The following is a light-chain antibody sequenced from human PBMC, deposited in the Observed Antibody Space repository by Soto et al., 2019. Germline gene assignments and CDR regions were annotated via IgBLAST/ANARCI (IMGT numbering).Light chain of an antibody. Sequence: QSALTQPASVSGSPGQSITISCTGTSSDVGGYNYVSWYQQHSGKAPKLMIYEVSNRPSGDSDRFSGSKSGNTASLTISGLQAEDEADYYCSSYTSSSTPYVFGSGTKLTVL. J-gene: IGLJ1*01. CDR1: SSDVGGYNY. CDR2: EVS. V-gene: IGLV2-14*03. CDR3: SSYTSSSTPYV.